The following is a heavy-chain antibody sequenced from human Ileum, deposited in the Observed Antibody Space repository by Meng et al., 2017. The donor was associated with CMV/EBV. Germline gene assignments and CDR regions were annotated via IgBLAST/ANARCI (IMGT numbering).Heavy chain of an antibody. Sequence: GGSLRLSCAASGFTFSNAWMSWVRQAPGKGLEWVGRIKSKTAGGTTDYAPPVKGRFTFSRDDSKSTLYLQMNSLKSDDTAVYYCATEDDCIGASCYNAFDIWGQGTVVTVSS. D-gene: IGHD2-15*01. CDR1: GFTFSNAW. J-gene: IGHJ3*02. CDR3: ATEDDCIGASCYNAFDI. V-gene: IGHV3-15*01. CDR2: IKSKTAGGTT.